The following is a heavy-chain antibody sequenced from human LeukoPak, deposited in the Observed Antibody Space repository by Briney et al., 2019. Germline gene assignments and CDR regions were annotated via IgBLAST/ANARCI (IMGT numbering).Heavy chain of an antibody. CDR2: IYSGGNT. CDR1: GISVSSNY. J-gene: IGHJ5*02. CDR3: ATHDWFDP. Sequence: GGSLRLSCAASGISVSSNYMNWVRQAPGKGLEWVSVIYSGGNTYYADSVKGRFTISRDNSKNTLYLQMNSLRAEDTAVYYCATHDWFDPWGQGTLVTVSS. V-gene: IGHV3-66*01.